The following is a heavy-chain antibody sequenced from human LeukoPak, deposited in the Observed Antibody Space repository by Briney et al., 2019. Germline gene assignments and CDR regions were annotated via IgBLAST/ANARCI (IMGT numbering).Heavy chain of an antibody. Sequence: ASVKVSCKASGYIFTDYYMHWVRQAPGQGLEWMGWINPNSGGTNYAQKFQGRVTMTRDTSISTAYMELSRLRSDDTAVYYCASSPRVRISGFDCWGQGTLVTVSS. D-gene: IGHD2-15*01. V-gene: IGHV1-2*02. CDR3: ASSPRVRISGFDC. CDR1: GYIFTDYY. J-gene: IGHJ5*01. CDR2: INPNSGGT.